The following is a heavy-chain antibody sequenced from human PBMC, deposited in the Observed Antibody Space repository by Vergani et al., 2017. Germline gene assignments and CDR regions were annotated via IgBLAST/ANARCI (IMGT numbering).Heavy chain of an antibody. CDR1: GGTFSSYA. D-gene: IGHD3-10*01. Sequence: QVQLVQSGAEVKKPGSSVKVSCKASGGTFSSYAISWVRQAPGQGLEWMGGTIPIFGTANYAQKFQGRVTITADKSTSTAYMGLSSLRSEDTAVYYCASEQYYYGSGSYTYYFDYWGQGTLVTVS. CDR2: TIPIFGTA. CDR3: ASEQYYYGSGSYTYYFDY. V-gene: IGHV1-69*06. J-gene: IGHJ4*02.